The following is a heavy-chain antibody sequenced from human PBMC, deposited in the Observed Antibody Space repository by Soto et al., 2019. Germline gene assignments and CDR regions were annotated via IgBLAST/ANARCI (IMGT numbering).Heavy chain of an antibody. Sequence: QVHLVQSGAEVKKPGASAKVSCKASGYTFTSYGISWVRQAPGQGLEWMGWISTYSGNTNYAQKLQGRVTMTTDTSTTTAYMELRSLRSDDTAFYYCARSGYTSSWYYFDYWGQGTLVTVSS. D-gene: IGHD6-13*01. CDR1: GYTFTSYG. CDR3: ARSGYTSSWYYFDY. CDR2: ISTYSGNT. J-gene: IGHJ4*02. V-gene: IGHV1-18*01.